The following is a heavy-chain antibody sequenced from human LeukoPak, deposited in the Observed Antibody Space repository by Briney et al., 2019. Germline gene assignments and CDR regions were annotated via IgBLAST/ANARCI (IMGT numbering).Heavy chain of an antibody. J-gene: IGHJ4*02. V-gene: IGHV3-30*02. CDR2: IRYDGSDK. Sequence: GGSLRLSCAASGFGFSSYGMQWVRQAPGKGLEWVAFIRYDGSDKYYADSVKGRFTISRDNSKNMLSLQMNSLRPEDTAVYYCAKDGVGTSTADYWGQGTLVTVSS. CDR3: AKDGVGTSTADY. CDR1: GFGFSSYG. D-gene: IGHD1-26*01.